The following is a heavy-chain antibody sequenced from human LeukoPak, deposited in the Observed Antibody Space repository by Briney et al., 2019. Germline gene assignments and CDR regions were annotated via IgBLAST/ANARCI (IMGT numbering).Heavy chain of an antibody. J-gene: IGHJ5*02. CDR3: AREGGEYCSSTSCPGWFDP. D-gene: IGHD2-2*01. CDR2: IWYDGSNK. CDR1: GFTFSCYG. V-gene: IGHV3-33*01. Sequence: GGSLRLSCAASGFTFSCYGMHWVRQAPGKGLEWVAVIWYDGSNKYYADPVKGRFTISRDNSKNTLYLQMNSLRAEDTAVYYCAREGGEYCSSTSCPGWFDPWGQGTLVTVSS.